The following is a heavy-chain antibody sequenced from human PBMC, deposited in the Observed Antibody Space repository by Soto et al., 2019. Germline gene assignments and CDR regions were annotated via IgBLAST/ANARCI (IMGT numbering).Heavy chain of an antibody. CDR3: ARERLKNYCDSSGYTEFDY. CDR2: IIPIFGTA. Sequence: QVQLVQTGAEVKKPGSSVKVSCKASVGTFSSYAISWVRQAPGQGLEWMGGIIPIFGTANYAQKFQGRVTISADESTSTAYMELSSLRSEDTAVYYCARERLKNYCDSSGYTEFDYWGQGTLVTVSS. D-gene: IGHD3-22*01. V-gene: IGHV1-69*01. J-gene: IGHJ4*02. CDR1: VGTFSSYA.